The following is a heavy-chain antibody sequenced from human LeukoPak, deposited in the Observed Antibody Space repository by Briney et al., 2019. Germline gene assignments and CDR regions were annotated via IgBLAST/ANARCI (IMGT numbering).Heavy chain of an antibody. CDR3: ARSSYDYGGIEGPFDY. CDR2: TSYDGNKK. CDR1: GFTLTYYA. Sequence: PGGSLRLSCAASGFTLTYYAMQWVRQAPGKGLEWVAVTSYDGNKKYYADSVKGRFTISRDSSKNTLYLQMSSLRAEDTAVYYCARSSYDYGGIEGPFDYWGQGTLVTVSS. J-gene: IGHJ4*02. D-gene: IGHD4-23*01. V-gene: IGHV3-30*15.